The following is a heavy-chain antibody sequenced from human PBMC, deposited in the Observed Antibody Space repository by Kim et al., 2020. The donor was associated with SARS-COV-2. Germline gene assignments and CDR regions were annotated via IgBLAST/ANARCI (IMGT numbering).Heavy chain of an antibody. CDR1: GGSISSGGYY. CDR2: IYYSGST. D-gene: IGHD3-10*01. CDR3: ARDRKGVTLSVGHIDY. Sequence: SETLSLTCTVSGGSISSGGYYWSWIRQHPGKGLEWIGYIYYSGSTYYNPSLKSRVTISVDTSKNQFSLKLSSVTAADTAVYYCARDRKGVTLSVGHIDYWGQGTLVTVSS. J-gene: IGHJ4*02. V-gene: IGHV4-31*03.